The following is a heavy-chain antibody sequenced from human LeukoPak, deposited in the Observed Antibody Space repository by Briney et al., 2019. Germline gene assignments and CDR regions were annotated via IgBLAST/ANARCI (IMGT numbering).Heavy chain of an antibody. V-gene: IGHV4-34*01. J-gene: IGHJ4*02. Sequence: SETLSLTCAVYGGSFSGYYWSWIRQPPGKGLEWIGEINHSGSTNYNPSLKSRVTISVDTSKNQFSLKLSSVTAADTAVYYCARGNSLRRLYDYYFDYWGQGTLVTVSS. CDR2: INHSGST. D-gene: IGHD3-16*01. CDR1: GGSFSGYY. CDR3: ARGNSLRRLYDYYFDY.